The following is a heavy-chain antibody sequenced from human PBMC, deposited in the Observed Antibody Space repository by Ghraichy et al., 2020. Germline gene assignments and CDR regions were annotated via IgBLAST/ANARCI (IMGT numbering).Heavy chain of an antibody. Sequence: GGSLRLSCAASGFTFSSYAMSWVRQAPGKGLEWVSAISGSGGSTYYADSVKGRFTISRDNSKNTLYLQMNSLRAEDTAVYYCAKSPYCSSTSCYSREVGYYYYMDVWGKGTTVTVSS. J-gene: IGHJ6*03. D-gene: IGHD2-2*01. V-gene: IGHV3-23*01. CDR1: GFTFSSYA. CDR2: ISGSGGST. CDR3: AKSPYCSSTSCYSREVGYYYYMDV.